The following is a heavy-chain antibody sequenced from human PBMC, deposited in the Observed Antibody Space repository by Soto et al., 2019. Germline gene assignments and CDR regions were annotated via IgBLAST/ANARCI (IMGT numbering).Heavy chain of an antibody. CDR1: GGSISSGGYY. CDR2: IYYSGST. D-gene: IGHD3-22*01. CDR3: ARINYYDSSGYYDFDY. V-gene: IGHV4-31*03. J-gene: IGHJ4*02. Sequence: SETLSLTCTVSGGSISSGGYYWSWIRQHPGKGLEWIGYIYYSGSTYYNPSLKSRVTISVDTSKNQFSLKLSSVTAADTAVYYCARINYYDSSGYYDFDYWGQGTLVTVSS.